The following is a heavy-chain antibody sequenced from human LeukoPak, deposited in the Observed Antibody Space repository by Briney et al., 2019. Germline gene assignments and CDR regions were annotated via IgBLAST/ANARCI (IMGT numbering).Heavy chain of an antibody. D-gene: IGHD3-22*01. J-gene: IGHJ3*02. CDR2: ISGSGSMT. CDR1: GITFRIYA. CDR3: AKTGDYFDSTDYYRPDAFDI. V-gene: IGHV3-23*01. Sequence: GGSLRLSCASSGITFRIYAMTWVRQAPGKGLEWVSAISGSGSMTYYADSVKGRFTISRDKSNNTLYLQMNSLRAEDTALYYCAKTGDYFDSTDYYRPDAFDIWGQGTMVTVSS.